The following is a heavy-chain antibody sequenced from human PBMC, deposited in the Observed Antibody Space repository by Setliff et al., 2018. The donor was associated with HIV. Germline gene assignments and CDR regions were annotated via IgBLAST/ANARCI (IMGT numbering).Heavy chain of an antibody. CDR2: FHHSGST. CDR3: ARGTDSSGYYPSLDAFDI. J-gene: IGHJ3*02. CDR1: GFSISNGYY. D-gene: IGHD3-22*01. V-gene: IGHV4-38-2*01. Sequence: PSETLSLTCAVSGFSISNGYYWGWIRQSPGKGLEWIGSFHHSGSTSYNPSLKSRLTISADPSMNHFSLKLSSVTAADTAMYYCARGTDSSGYYPSLDAFDIWGQGTMVTVSS.